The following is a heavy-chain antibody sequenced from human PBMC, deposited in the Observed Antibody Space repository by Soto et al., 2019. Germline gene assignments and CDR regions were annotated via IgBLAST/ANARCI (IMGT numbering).Heavy chain of an antibody. J-gene: IGHJ6*01. CDR2: IIPILGIA. CDR1: GGTFSSYT. D-gene: IGHD2-2*01. Sequence: QVQLVQSGAEVKKPGSSVKVSCKASGGTFSSYTISWVRQAPGQGLEWMGRIIPILGIANYAQKFQGRVTITADKSTSTAYMALSSLRSEDTAVYYCARKLALSSTSSYVMDVWGQGPTVTVSS. CDR3: ARKLALSSTSSYVMDV. V-gene: IGHV1-69*02.